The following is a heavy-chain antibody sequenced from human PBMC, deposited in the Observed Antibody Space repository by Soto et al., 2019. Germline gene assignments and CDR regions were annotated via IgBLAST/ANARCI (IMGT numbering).Heavy chain of an antibody. D-gene: IGHD1-26*01. CDR2: TSYDGSSE. CDR3: ARGGGLNQLLSGSDH. Sequence: QVQLVESGGGVVQSGGSLTLSCTESGFFLSDYGMHWVRQAPGKGLEWVAATSYDGSSEYYSDSVKDRFTTSRDNSKNTVYLHMNRLRAEDKGLYYCARGGGLNQLLSGSDHWGQGTLVTVSS. V-gene: IGHV3-33*05. CDR1: GFFLSDYG. J-gene: IGHJ4*02.